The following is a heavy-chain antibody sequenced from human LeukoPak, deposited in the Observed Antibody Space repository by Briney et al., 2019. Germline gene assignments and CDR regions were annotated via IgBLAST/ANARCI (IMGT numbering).Heavy chain of an antibody. V-gene: IGHV3-11*01. CDR1: GFIFSDYY. CDR3: ARPTAGGVDV. Sequence: GGSLRLSCTASGFIFSDYYINWIRQAPGKGLEWVSHISRSGSTIYYADSVKGRFTISRDNAKNSVHLQMNDQRAEDTAVYYCARPTAGGVDVWGQGTTVTVSS. J-gene: IGHJ6*02. CDR2: ISRSGSTI. D-gene: IGHD1-1*01.